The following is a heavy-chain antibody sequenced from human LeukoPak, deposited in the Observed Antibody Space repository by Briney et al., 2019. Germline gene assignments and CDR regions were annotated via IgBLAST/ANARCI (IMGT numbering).Heavy chain of an antibody. D-gene: IGHD3-22*01. CDR2: ISSSGSTI. J-gene: IGHJ4*02. Sequence: GGSLRLSCAASGFTFSNYEMNWVRQAPGKGLEWVSYISSSGSTIYYADSVKGQFTISRDNAKKSLYLQMNSLRAEDTGVYYCAASGYYFEYWGQGTLVTVSS. CDR3: AASGYYFEY. V-gene: IGHV3-48*03. CDR1: GFTFSNYE.